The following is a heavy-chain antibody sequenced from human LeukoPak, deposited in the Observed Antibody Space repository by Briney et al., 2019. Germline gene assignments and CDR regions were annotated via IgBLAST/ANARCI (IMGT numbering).Heavy chain of an antibody. D-gene: IGHD5-12*01. Sequence: SETLSLTCTVSSGSIGNYYWSWIRQPAGKELEWIGRIHNSGSTNYKPSLKSRVTMSIDTSENRFSLRLTSVTAADTALYYCARDRTSAYYRDYFDYWGRGILVTVSS. CDR2: IHNSGST. V-gene: IGHV4-4*07. J-gene: IGHJ4*02. CDR3: ARDRTSAYYRDYFDY. CDR1: SGSIGNYY.